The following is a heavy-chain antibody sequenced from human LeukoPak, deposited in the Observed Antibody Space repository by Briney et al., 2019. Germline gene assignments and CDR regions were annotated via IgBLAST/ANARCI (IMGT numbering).Heavy chain of an antibody. CDR2: TYYRSKWYN. J-gene: IGHJ5*02. CDR1: GDSVSSNSAA. CDR3: ARDEHKVYCSGGSCYGWFDP. D-gene: IGHD2-15*01. V-gene: IGHV6-1*01. Sequence: PSQTLSLTCAISGDSVSSNSAAWNWIRQSPSRGLEWLGRTYYRSKWYNDYAVSVKSRITINPDTSKNQFSLQLNSVTPEDTAVYYCARDEHKVYCSGGSCYGWFDPWGQGTLVSVSS.